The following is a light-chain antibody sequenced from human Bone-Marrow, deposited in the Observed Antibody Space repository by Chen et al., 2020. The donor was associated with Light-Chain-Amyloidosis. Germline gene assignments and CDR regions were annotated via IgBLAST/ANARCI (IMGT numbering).Light chain of an antibody. V-gene: IGLV3-21*02. CDR1: NIGSTS. Sequence: SYVLTQPSSVSVAPGQTATIACGGNNIGSTSVHWYQQTPGQAPLLVVYDDSDRPSGIPARLSGSNAGNTASLTISRLEAGDESDYDCQVWERSSDRPVFGGGTKLTVL. CDR2: DDS. J-gene: IGLJ3*02. CDR3: QVWERSSDRPV.